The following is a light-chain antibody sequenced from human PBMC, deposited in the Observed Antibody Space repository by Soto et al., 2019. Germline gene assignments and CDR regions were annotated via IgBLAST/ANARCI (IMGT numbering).Light chain of an antibody. V-gene: IGKV3-15*01. Sequence: EIVMTQSPATLSVSPGERATLSCRASQSVNGNIAWYQQKPGQAPRLLIYGASTRATCMPARFSGSGSGTEFSLTITSLQSEDFAVCFCKQYNIWPPITFGQGTRREIK. CDR2: GAS. J-gene: IGKJ5*01. CDR1: QSVNGN. CDR3: KQYNIWPPIT.